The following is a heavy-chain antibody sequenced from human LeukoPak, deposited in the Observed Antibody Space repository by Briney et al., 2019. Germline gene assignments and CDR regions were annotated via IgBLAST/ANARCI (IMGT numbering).Heavy chain of an antibody. CDR3: ARSVSGNWFDP. D-gene: IGHD1-26*01. CDR1: GFTFSRYG. CDR2: ILYDGSNK. J-gene: IGHJ5*02. Sequence: GRSLRLSCAASGFTFSRYGMHWVRQAPGKGLEWVAVILYDGSNKYYADSVKGRFTISRDNAKNSLYLQMNSLRAEDTAVYYCARSVSGNWFDPWGQGTLVTVSS. V-gene: IGHV3-30*03.